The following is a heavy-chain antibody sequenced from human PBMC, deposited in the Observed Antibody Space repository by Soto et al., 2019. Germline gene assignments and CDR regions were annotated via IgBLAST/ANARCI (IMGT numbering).Heavy chain of an antibody. CDR1: GFTVSSNY. V-gene: IGHV3-66*01. Sequence: EVQLVASGGGLVQPGGSLRLSCAASGFTVSSNYMSWVRQAPGKGLEWVSVIYSGGSTYYADSVKGRFTISRDNSKNTLYLQMHSLRAEDTAVYYCARDRVGAAGDYYYYRDFWGKGTTVTVSS. D-gene: IGHD1-26*01. CDR3: ARDRVGAAGDYYYYRDF. CDR2: IYSGGST. J-gene: IGHJ6*03.